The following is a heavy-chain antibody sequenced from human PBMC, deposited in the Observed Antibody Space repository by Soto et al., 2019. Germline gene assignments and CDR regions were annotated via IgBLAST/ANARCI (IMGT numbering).Heavy chain of an antibody. J-gene: IGHJ3*02. V-gene: IGHV4-31*03. CDR3: ARHPRSGYDAEDAFDI. CDR2: IYYSGST. D-gene: IGHD5-12*01. Sequence: QVQLQESGPGLVKPSQTLSLTCTVSGGSISSGGYYWSWIRQHPGKGLEWIGYIYYSGSTYYNPSLKSRVTISVDTSKNQFSLKLSSVTAADTAVYYCARHPRSGYDAEDAFDIWGQGTMVTVSS. CDR1: GGSISSGGYY.